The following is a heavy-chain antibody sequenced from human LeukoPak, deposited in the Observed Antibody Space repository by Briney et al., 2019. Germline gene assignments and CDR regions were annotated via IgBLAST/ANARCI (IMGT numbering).Heavy chain of an antibody. D-gene: IGHD1-26*01. CDR3: ARDLGSSNSYYNWFDP. Sequence: GGSLRLSCAASGFTVSSNYMSWVRQAPGKGLEWVANIKRDGSEKYYVDSVEGRFTISRDNAKNSLYLQMNSLRAEDTAVYYCARDLGSSNSYYNWFDPWGQGTLVTVSS. CDR2: IKRDGSEK. CDR1: GFTVSSNY. J-gene: IGHJ5*02. V-gene: IGHV3-7*01.